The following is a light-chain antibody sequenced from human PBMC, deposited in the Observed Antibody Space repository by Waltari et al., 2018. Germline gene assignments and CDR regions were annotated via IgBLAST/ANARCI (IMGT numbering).Light chain of an antibody. CDR3: QQGYSRVT. CDR2: AAS. CDR1: QNIRNY. J-gene: IGKJ5*01. Sequence: DIQVTQSPSSLSASVGASVTITCRTSQNIRNYLNWYQQKPGKAPKLLIYAASRLHSDVPSRFSGSGSGADFTLTISSLQPEDYGTYYCQQGYSRVTFGQGTRLEIK. V-gene: IGKV1-39*01.